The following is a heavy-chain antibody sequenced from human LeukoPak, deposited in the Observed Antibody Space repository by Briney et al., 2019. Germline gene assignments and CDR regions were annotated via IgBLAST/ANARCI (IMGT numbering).Heavy chain of an antibody. CDR1: GYTFPNYG. CDR3: ARDGHRRYHYDSSGREDAFDI. D-gene: IGHD3-22*01. CDR2: MSAYNGNT. V-gene: IGHV1-18*01. J-gene: IGHJ3*02. Sequence: ASVKVSCKASGYTFPNYGISWVRQAPGQGLEWMGWMSAYNGNTHYAQSLQGRVFMTTDTSTSTAYMELRSLRSDDTAVYYCARDGHRRYHYDSSGREDAFDIWGQGTMVTVSS.